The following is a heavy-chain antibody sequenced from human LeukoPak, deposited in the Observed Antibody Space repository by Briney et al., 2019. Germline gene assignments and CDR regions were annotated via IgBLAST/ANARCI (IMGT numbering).Heavy chain of an antibody. V-gene: IGHV3-21*01. CDR2: ISTSSSYI. Sequence: GGSLRLSCTASGFTFSSYSMNWVRQAPGKGLEWVSSISTSSSYIYYADSVKGRFTISRDNAKNTLYLQMNSLRAEDTAVYYCARDGVEFYNWFDPWGQGTLVTVSS. J-gene: IGHJ5*02. CDR1: GFTFSSYS. CDR3: ARDGVEFYNWFDP. D-gene: IGHD2-21*01.